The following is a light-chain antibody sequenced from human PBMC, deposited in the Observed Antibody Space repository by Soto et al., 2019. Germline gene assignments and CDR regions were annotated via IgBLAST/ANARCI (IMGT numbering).Light chain of an antibody. CDR1: QSVGSN. CDR2: GAS. J-gene: IGKJ1*01. V-gene: IGKV3-15*01. CDR3: QQYKNGWA. Sequence: EIVMTQSPATLSVSPGERATLSCRASQSVGSNLAWYQQKPGQAPRLLIYGASTRATGIPARFIGGGSGTEFTLTISSLQSEDFAVYYCQQYKNGWAFGQGPKVEI.